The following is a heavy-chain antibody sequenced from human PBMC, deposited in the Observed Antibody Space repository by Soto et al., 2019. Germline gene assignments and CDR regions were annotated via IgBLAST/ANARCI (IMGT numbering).Heavy chain of an antibody. CDR3: ACSGTYFYGSRSYYRFDP. D-gene: IGHD3-10*01. CDR2: ISHSGST. J-gene: IGHJ5*02. Sequence: QVQLQESGPGLVKPSQILSLTCTVSGGSINSGGYFWSWIRQLPGKGLEWIGYISHSGSTYYNPSRRSRLNISIDASENQFSLRLTSVTAADTAVYFCACSGTYFYGSRSYYRFDPWGQGTLVTVSS. V-gene: IGHV4-31*03. CDR1: GGSINSGGYF.